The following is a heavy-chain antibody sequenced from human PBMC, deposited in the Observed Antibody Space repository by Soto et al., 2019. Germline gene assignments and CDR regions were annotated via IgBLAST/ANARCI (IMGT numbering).Heavy chain of an antibody. J-gene: IGHJ5*02. V-gene: IGHV4-59*01. CDR2: SYYIGSP. D-gene: IGHD4-17*01. CDR3: ARTYGDNLFGP. Sequence: SETLSLTCTVSTGSLSNYYWGWLRQPPGKGLEWIGYSYYIGSPEYNPSLNSRVTVSLDTSESQFFLKLTSVTAADTAVYYCARTYGDNLFGPWGQGILVTVSS. CDR1: TGSLSNYY.